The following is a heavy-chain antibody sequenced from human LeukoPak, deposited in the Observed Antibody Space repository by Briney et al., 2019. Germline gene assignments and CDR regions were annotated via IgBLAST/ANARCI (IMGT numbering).Heavy chain of an antibody. J-gene: IGHJ4*01. CDR1: GFIFSHYG. D-gene: IGHD4-11*01. Sequence: GGSLRLSCAASGFIFSHYGMHWVRQAPGKGLEWVAIIWSDGSNRFYAGSVKGRFTISRDNSQNTVFLQMNSLRVEDTAMYYCARDAQRGFDNSNSLEYWGHGTLVTASS. V-gene: IGHV3-33*01. CDR3: ARDAQRGFDNSNSLEY. CDR2: IWSDGSNR.